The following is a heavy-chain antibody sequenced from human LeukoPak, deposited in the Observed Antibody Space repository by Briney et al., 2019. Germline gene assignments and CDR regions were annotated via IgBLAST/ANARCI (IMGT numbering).Heavy chain of an antibody. CDR2: ISYDGTNA. CDR3: ARSYGSATYAFDS. V-gene: IGHV3-30-3*01. J-gene: IGHJ4*02. CDR1: GFTFFTYS. Sequence: GGSLRLSCSASGFTFFTYSMHWVRQAPGRGLEWVALISYDGTNAFYADSVKGRFTISRDDSQNTLYLQLNSLRAEDTAVYYCARSYGSATYAFDSWGQGTLVTVSS. D-gene: IGHD3-10*01.